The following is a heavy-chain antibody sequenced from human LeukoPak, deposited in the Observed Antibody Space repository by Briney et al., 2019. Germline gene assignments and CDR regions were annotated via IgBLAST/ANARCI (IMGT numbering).Heavy chain of an antibody. Sequence: RTSETLSLTCAVYGGSFSGYYWSWIRQPPGKGLEWIGEINHSGSTNYNPSLKSRVTISVDTSKNQFSLKLSSVTAADTAVYYCARSFGYYGSGSYYSNWFDPWGQGTLVTVSS. CDR2: INHSGST. V-gene: IGHV4-34*01. CDR1: GGSFSGYY. CDR3: ARSFGYYGSGSYYSNWFDP. J-gene: IGHJ5*02. D-gene: IGHD3-10*01.